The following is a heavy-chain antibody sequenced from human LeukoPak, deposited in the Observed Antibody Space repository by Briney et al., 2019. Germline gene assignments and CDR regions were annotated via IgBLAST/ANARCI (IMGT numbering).Heavy chain of an antibody. CDR3: AGSDAAGSGMKSYFDY. J-gene: IGHJ4*02. D-gene: IGHD3-10*01. CDR2: INHSGST. Sequence: SETLSLTCAVSGWSFSGYYWSWIRQPPGKGLQWIGEINHSGSTNYNPSLKSRVTISVDTSKNQFSLKLSSVTAADTAVYYCAGSDAAGSGMKSYFDYWGQGTLGTVSS. V-gene: IGHV4-34*01. CDR1: GWSFSGYY.